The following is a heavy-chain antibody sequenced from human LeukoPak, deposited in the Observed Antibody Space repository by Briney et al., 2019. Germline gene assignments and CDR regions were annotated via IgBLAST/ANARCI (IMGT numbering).Heavy chain of an antibody. CDR2: ISIYSGNT. D-gene: IGHD7-27*01. CDR1: GYTFTSHG. CDR3: ARDLGGTWGFDY. V-gene: IGHV1-18*01. Sequence: ASVTVSCKASGYTFTSHGLSWARQAPGQGLEWMGWISIYSGNTNYAQKFQDRISMTTDTSTSTAYMELRSLKSDDTAVYYCARDLGGTWGFDYWGQGALVTVSS. J-gene: IGHJ4*02.